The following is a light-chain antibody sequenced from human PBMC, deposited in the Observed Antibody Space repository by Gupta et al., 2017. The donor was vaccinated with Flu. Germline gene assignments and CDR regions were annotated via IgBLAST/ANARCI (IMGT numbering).Light chain of an antibody. CDR3: MIWHSSAWV. J-gene: IGLJ2*01. V-gene: IGLV5-45*01. Sequence: QAVLTQSASLSASPGASASLTCTLRSGLNVGTSKIYWYQQKPGSPPQYLLTYKSDSDKQQGSGVPSRFSGSKDASANAGILLISGLQSEDEADYYCMIWHSSAWVFGGGTKLTVL. CDR1: SGLNVGTSK. CDR2: YKSDSDK.